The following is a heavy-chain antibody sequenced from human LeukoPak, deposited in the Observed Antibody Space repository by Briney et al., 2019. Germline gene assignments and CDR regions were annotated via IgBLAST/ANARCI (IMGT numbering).Heavy chain of an antibody. D-gene: IGHD5-18*01. CDR3: ARQTAMGRSGDY. CDR1: GYSFTNYW. J-gene: IGHJ4*02. CDR2: THPGDSDT. Sequence: GESLKISCEGSGYSFTNYWIGWVRQMPGKGLEWLGFTHPGDSDTRYSPSFQGQVTISADKSISTAYLQWSSLKASDTAMYYCARQTAMGRSGDYWGQGTLVTVSS. V-gene: IGHV5-51*01.